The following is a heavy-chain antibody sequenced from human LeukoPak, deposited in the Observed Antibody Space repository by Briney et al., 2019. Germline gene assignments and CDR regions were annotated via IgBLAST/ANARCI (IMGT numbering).Heavy chain of an antibody. CDR3: ARDPDCSSTSCYTGRLGDAFDI. CDR1: GYTFTSYG. CDR2: ISAYNGNT. J-gene: IGHJ3*02. Sequence: ASVKVSCKASGYTFTSYGISWVRQAPGQGLEWMGWISAYNGNTNYAQKLQGRVTMTTDTSTSTAYMELRSLRSDDTAVYYCARDPDCSSTSCYTGRLGDAFDIWGQGTMVTVSS. V-gene: IGHV1-18*01. D-gene: IGHD2-2*02.